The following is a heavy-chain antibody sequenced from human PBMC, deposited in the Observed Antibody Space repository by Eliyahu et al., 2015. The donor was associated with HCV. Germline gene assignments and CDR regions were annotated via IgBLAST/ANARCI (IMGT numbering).Heavy chain of an antibody. D-gene: IGHD4-17*01. CDR1: GFTFSSXX. J-gene: IGHJ2*01. Sequence: EVQLLESGGGLVQPGGSLXLSCAAXGFTFSSXXMXWVRQXXGKGLGWVSXISGSGGSTYYADSVKGRFTISRDNSRNTLYLQMNSLRAEDTAVYYCAKTTVTKGWYFDLWGRGTLVTVSS. CDR2: ISGSGGST. CDR3: AKTTVTKGWYFDL. V-gene: IGHV3-23*01.